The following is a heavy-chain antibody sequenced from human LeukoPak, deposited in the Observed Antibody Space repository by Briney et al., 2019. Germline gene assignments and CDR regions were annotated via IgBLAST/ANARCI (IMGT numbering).Heavy chain of an antibody. CDR3: ARVAQGLESGPWDAFDI. J-gene: IGHJ3*02. Sequence: GGSLRLSCAASGFTFSSYSMNWVRQAPGKGLEWVSSISSSSSYICYADSVKGRFTISRDNAKNSLYLQMNSLRAEDTAVYYCARVAQGLESGPWDAFDIWGQGTMVTVSS. CDR2: ISSSSSYI. D-gene: IGHD3-3*01. CDR1: GFTFSSYS. V-gene: IGHV3-21*01.